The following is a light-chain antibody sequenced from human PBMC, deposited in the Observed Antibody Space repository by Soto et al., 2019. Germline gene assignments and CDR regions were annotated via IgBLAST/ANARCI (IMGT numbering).Light chain of an antibody. CDR1: QSVGSY. CDR3: QQRGNWPLT. J-gene: IGKJ1*01. Sequence: EIVLTQSPATLSLSPGERATLSCRASQSVGSYFAWYQQKPGQAPSLLIYDASNRATGIPARFSGSGSGTDFTLTISNLEPEDFAVYYCQQRGNWPLTFGQGTKVDIK. V-gene: IGKV3-11*01. CDR2: DAS.